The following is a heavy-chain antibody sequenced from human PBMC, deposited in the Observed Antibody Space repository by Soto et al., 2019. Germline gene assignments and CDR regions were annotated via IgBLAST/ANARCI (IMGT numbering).Heavy chain of an antibody. J-gene: IGHJ6*02. V-gene: IGHV4-59*08. D-gene: IGHD3-16*01. CDR1: GGSISSYY. Sequence: PSETLSLTCTVSGGSISSYYWSWIRQPPGKGLEWIGYIYYSGSTNYNPSLKSRVTISVDTSKNQFSLKLSSVTAADTAVYYCARGDGGYYYYYGMDVWGQGTTVTVSS. CDR2: IYYSGST. CDR3: ARGDGGYYYYYGMDV.